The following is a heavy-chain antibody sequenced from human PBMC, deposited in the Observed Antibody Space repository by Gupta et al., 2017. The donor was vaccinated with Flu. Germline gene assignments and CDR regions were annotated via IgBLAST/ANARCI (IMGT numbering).Heavy chain of an antibody. Sequence: SRFSRNWMSWVRQRPGKGLELVANIIPDGSEKYYADSVKGRFTISRDTANNSLYLQMSSLRVEDASVYYCARYFYAFALDVWGQGTTVTVSS. D-gene: IGHD3-3*01. CDR2: IIPDGSEK. CDR1: SRFSRNW. CDR3: ARYFYAFALDV. V-gene: IGHV3-7*01. J-gene: IGHJ6*02.